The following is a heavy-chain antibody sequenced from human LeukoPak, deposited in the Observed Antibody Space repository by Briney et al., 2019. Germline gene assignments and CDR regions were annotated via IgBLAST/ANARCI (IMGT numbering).Heavy chain of an antibody. J-gene: IGHJ6*03. CDR3: ARDGVDTAMVRTGYYYYYMDV. V-gene: IGHV1-69*06. CDR1: GGTFSSYA. CDR2: IIPIFGTA. D-gene: IGHD5-18*01. Sequence: GASVKVSCRASGGTFSSYAISWVRQAPGQGLEWMGGIIPIFGTANYAQKFQGRVTITADKSTSTAYMELSSLRSEDTAVYYCARDGVDTAMVRTGYYYYYMDVWGKGTTVTVSS.